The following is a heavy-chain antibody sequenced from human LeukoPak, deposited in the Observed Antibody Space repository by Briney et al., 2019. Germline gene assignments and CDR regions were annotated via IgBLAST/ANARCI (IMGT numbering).Heavy chain of an antibody. Sequence: ASVKVSCKASGYTFTSYGISWVRQAPGQGLEWMGWISAYSGNTNYAQKLQGRVSMTTDTSTSTAYMELRSLRSDDTAVYYCARVYSGSHGNAFNIWGQGTMVTVSS. CDR1: GYTFTSYG. CDR3: ARVYSGSHGNAFNI. J-gene: IGHJ3*02. D-gene: IGHD1-26*01. V-gene: IGHV1-18*01. CDR2: ISAYSGNT.